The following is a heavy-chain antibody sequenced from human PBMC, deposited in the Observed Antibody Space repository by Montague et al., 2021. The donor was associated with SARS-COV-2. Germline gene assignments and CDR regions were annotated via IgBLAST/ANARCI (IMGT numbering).Heavy chain of an antibody. J-gene: IGHJ6*02. CDR2: ISYDGSNK. CDR1: GFTFSSYA. Sequence: SLRLSCPASGFTFSSYAMHWVRQAPGKGLEWVAVISYDGSNKYYADSVKGRFTISRDNSKNTLYLQMNSLRAEDTAVYYCARELLPLYGMDVRGQGTTVTVSS. D-gene: IGHD3-22*01. CDR3: ARELLPLYGMDV. V-gene: IGHV3-30*04.